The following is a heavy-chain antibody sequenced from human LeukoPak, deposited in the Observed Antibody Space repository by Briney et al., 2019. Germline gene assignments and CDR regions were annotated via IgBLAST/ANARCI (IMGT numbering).Heavy chain of an antibody. D-gene: IGHD6-19*01. CDR1: GFSVSSFG. CDR3: AQEYSSGWYPY. V-gene: IGHV3-23*01. J-gene: IGHJ4*02. Sequence: GGSLRLSCAVSGFSVSSFGMSWVRQAPGKGLEWISAISVDGETAYYADSVKGRFIISRDNSKNTLYLQLSSLRAEDTAVYYCAQEYSSGWYPYWGQGSLVSVSS. CDR2: ISVDGETA.